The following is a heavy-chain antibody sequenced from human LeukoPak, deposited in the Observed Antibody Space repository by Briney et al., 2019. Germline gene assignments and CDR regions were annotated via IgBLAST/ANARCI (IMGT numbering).Heavy chain of an antibody. Sequence: SETLSLTCTVFGGSISSYFWSWIRQPPGKGLEWIGYIYYSGSTNYNPSLKSRVTISVDTSKNQFSLKLSSVTAADTAVYYCARDPGGYGDYAAFDIWGQGTMVTVSS. CDR2: IYYSGST. CDR3: ARDPGGYGDYAAFDI. V-gene: IGHV4-59*01. J-gene: IGHJ3*02. D-gene: IGHD4-17*01. CDR1: GGSISSYF.